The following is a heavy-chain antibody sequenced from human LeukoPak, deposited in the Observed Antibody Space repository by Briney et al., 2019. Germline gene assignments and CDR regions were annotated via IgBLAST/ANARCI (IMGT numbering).Heavy chain of an antibody. J-gene: IGHJ3*02. D-gene: IGHD5-12*01. V-gene: IGHV4-59*08. CDR3: ARRPDSGYDPRNDDAFDI. Sequence: SETLSLTCTVSGDSISSYYWSWIRQPPAKGLEWIGYLYYNWSTNYNPSLTSQVTISVDTSKNQFSLKLSSVTAADTAVYYCARRPDSGYDPRNDDAFDIWGQGTMVTVSS. CDR2: LYYNWST. CDR1: GDSISSYY.